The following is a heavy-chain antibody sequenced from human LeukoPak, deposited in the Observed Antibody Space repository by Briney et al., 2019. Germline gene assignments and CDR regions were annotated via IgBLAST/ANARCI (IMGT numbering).Heavy chain of an antibody. CDR2: INHSGST. J-gene: IGHJ6*02. D-gene: IGHD3-10*01. CDR3: ARDSPRYYYGWRGYYYGMDV. V-gene: IGHV4-34*01. CDR1: GGSFSGYY. Sequence: SETLSLTCAVYGGSFSGYYWSWIRQPPGKGLEWIGEINHSGSTNYNPSLKSRVTISVDTCKNQFSLKLSSVTAADTAVYYCARDSPRYYYGWRGYYYGMDVWGQGTTVTVSS.